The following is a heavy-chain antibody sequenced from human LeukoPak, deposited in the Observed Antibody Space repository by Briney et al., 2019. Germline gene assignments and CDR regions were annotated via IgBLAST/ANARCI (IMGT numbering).Heavy chain of an antibody. V-gene: IGHV3-23*01. Sequence: GGSLRLSCAASGFIFSGYAMSWVRQAPGKGLEWVSAISGSGGSTYYADSVKGRFTISRDNSKNTLYLQMNSLRAEDTAVYYCAKDRSYGSLFDYWGQGTLVTVSS. CDR1: GFIFSGYA. CDR2: ISGSGGST. D-gene: IGHD5-18*01. CDR3: AKDRSYGSLFDY. J-gene: IGHJ4*02.